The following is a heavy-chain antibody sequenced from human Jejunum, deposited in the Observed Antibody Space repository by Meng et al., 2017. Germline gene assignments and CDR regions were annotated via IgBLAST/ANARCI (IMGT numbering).Heavy chain of an antibody. J-gene: IGHJ4*02. D-gene: IGHD6-6*01. CDR3: AHSSSSSSFGFDY. V-gene: IGHV4-61*08. CDR2: IYYSGGT. CDR1: GGSVRSAAYY. Sequence: QVQVQGAGTGRVRPSETLSLTCTVSGGSVRSAAYYWNWIRQPPGKGLEWIGYIYYSGGTTYSPSLNSRVTISIDTAKNQVSLKVSSVTAADTAVYYCAHSSSSSSFGFDYWGQGTLVTVSS.